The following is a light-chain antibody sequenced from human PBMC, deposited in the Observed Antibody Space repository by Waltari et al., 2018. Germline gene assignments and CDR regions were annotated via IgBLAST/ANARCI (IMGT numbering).Light chain of an antibody. J-gene: IGLJ3*02. CDR3: QTGGHGTWV. CDR2: VNSDGSH. V-gene: IGLV4-69*01. CDR1: SGHSSNV. Sequence: QLVLTQSPSASASLGASVKLTCTLSSGHSSNVIAWLQQQPEKGPRYLMRVNSDGSHRRGDEIPGPFSGSSSGAERYLTISSLQSEDEADYYCQTGGHGTWVFGGGTKLTVL.